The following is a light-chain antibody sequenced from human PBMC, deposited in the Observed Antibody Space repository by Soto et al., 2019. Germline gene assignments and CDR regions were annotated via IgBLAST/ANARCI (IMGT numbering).Light chain of an antibody. Sequence: DIQMTQSPSTLSASLGERVTITCRASQSISNWLAWYQLKPGKVPKLLIYKASTVESRVPSRFSGSGSGTQFTLTISSMQPDDLATYYCQQYKSYYTFGQGTKVEIK. J-gene: IGKJ2*01. CDR3: QQYKSYYT. CDR1: QSISNW. V-gene: IGKV1-5*03. CDR2: KAS.